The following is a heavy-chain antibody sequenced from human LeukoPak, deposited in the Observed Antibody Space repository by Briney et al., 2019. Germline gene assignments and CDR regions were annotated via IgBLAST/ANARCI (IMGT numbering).Heavy chain of an antibody. J-gene: IGHJ4*02. CDR1: GFTFSSYS. CDR2: ISSSSSYM. CDR3: ASPVAVAGTSFDY. D-gene: IGHD6-19*01. Sequence: PGGSLRLSCAASGFTFSSYSMNWVRQAPGKGLEWVSSISSSSSYMYYADSVKGRFAISRDNAKNSLYLQMNSLRAEDTAVYYCASPVAVAGTSFDYWGQGTLVTVSS. V-gene: IGHV3-21*06.